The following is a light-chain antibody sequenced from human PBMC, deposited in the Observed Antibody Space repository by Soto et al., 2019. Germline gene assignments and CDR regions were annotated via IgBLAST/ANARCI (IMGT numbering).Light chain of an antibody. V-gene: IGKV3-15*01. CDR1: QTISTD. CDR2: GAP. J-gene: IGKJ4*01. Sequence: EVVMTQSPATVSVFPGEGGTLSCRASQTISTDLAWYQQKPGQAPRLLIYGAPTRATGVPDRFSGGGSGTEFPRPLSSLQSEVFAFCYCQQSNKWPPVSFGGGTKVEIK. CDR3: QQSNKWPPVS.